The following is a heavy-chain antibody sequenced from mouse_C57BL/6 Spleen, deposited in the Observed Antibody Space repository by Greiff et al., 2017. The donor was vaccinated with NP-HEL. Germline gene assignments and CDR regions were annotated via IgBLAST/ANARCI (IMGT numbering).Heavy chain of an antibody. CDR2: ISSGSSTI. D-gene: IGHD2-4*01. Sequence: EVMLVESGGGLVKPGGSLKLSCAASGFTFSDYGMHWVRQAPEKGLEWVAYISSGSSTIYYADTVKGRFTISRDNAKNTLFLQMTSLRSEDTAMYDCARDYDYDRNAMDYWGQGTSVTVSS. V-gene: IGHV5-17*01. CDR3: ARDYDYDRNAMDY. CDR1: GFTFSDYG. J-gene: IGHJ4*01.